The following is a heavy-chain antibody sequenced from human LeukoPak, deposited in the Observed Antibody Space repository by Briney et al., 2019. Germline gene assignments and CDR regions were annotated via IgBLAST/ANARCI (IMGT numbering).Heavy chain of an antibody. J-gene: IGHJ4*02. D-gene: IGHD3-10*01. Sequence: PSETLSLTCAVYGGSFSGYYWSWIRQPPGKGLEWIGEINHSGSINYNPSLKSRVTISVDTSKNQFSLKLSSVTAADTAVYYCARGGYYGPKALGYWGQGTLVTVSS. V-gene: IGHV4-34*01. CDR2: INHSGSI. CDR3: ARGGYYGPKALGY. CDR1: GGSFSGYY.